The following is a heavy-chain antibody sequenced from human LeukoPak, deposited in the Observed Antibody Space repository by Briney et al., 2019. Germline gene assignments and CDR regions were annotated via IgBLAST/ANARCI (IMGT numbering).Heavy chain of an antibody. CDR1: GYSISSGYY. CDR2: IYHSGST. D-gene: IGHD6-13*01. V-gene: IGHV4-38-2*02. J-gene: IGHJ4*02. CDR3: ARAIAGTEDY. Sequence: SETLSLTCTVSGYSISSGYYWGWIRQPPGKGLEWIGCIYHSGSTYYNPSLKSRVTISVDTSKNQFSLKLSSVTAADTAVYYCARAIAGTEDYWGQGTLVTVSS.